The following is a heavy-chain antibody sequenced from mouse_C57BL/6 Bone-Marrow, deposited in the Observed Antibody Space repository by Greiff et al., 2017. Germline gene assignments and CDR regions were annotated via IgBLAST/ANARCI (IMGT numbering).Heavy chain of an antibody. CDR1: GFSLTSYG. CDR2: IWRGGST. J-gene: IGHJ4*01. D-gene: IGHD2-4*01. V-gene: IGHV2-5*01. CDR3: AKEGYDYDEDYYYAMDY. Sequence: VQGVESGPGLVQPSQSLSITCTVSGFSLTSYGVHWVRQSPGKGLEWLGVIWRGGSTDYNAAFMSRLSITKDNSKSQVFFKMNSLQADDTAIYYCAKEGYDYDEDYYYAMDYWGQGTSVTVSS.